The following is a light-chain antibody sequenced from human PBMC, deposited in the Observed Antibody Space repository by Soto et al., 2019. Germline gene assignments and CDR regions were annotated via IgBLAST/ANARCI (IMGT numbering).Light chain of an antibody. V-gene: IGKV3-11*01. J-gene: IGKJ4*01. CDR2: DTS. CDR3: QQDGNWPLT. CDR1: QTVGNF. Sequence: EIVLTQSPGTLSLSPGERASLSCRASQTVGNFLVWYQQKPGQAPSLLIYDTSNRATRIQARFSGSGSGTDFTLTISSLEPEDFAIYYCQQDGNWPLTFGGGTKVEIK.